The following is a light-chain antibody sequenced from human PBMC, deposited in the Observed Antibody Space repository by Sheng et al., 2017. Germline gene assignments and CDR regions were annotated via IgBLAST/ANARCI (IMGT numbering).Light chain of an antibody. CDR1: QNVLYNSNNRNY. CDR3: QQYYSTPYT. CDR2: WAS. Sequence: DIVMTQSPDSLAVSLGERATINCKSSQNVLYNSNNRNYLAWYQQKPGQPPKLLIYWASTRESGVPHRFSGSGSGTDFTLTITSLQAEDVAVYYCQQYYSTPYTFGQGTKLEIK. V-gene: IGKV4-1*01. J-gene: IGKJ2*01.